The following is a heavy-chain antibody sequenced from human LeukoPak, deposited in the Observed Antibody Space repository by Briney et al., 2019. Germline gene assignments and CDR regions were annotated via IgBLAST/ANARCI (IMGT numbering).Heavy chain of an antibody. J-gene: IGHJ4*02. CDR2: IYYRGST. Sequence: SQTLSLTCTVSGGSISSGDYFWSWIRQPPGQGLEWIGYIYYRGSTYYNPSLKSRVIISVDTSKNQFSLKLSSMTAADTAVYYCARERTYYFDYWGRGTLVTVSS. CDR1: GGSISSGDYF. V-gene: IGHV4-30-4*01. CDR3: ARERTYYFDY.